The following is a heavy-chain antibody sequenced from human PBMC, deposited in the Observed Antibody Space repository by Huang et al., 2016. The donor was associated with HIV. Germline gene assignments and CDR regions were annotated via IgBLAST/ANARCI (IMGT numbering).Heavy chain of an antibody. CDR2: ISYDEGSTT. V-gene: IGHV3-30-3*01. CDR1: GFTFSNYP. J-gene: IGHJ2*01. CDR3: ARDVLRGLGYFDV. D-gene: IGHD4-17*01. Sequence: QVQLVESGGGVVQPGGSLRLACAASGFTFSNYPMHWVRQAPGKGLEWVAVISYDEGSTTYFADSVKGRFTISRDNSKNTVYLQMSSLRADDTAVFYCARDVLRGLGYFDVWGRGTLVTVSS.